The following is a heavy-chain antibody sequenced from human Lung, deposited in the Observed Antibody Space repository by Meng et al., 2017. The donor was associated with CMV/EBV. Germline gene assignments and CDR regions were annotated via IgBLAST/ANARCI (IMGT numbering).Heavy chain of an antibody. D-gene: IGHD2-2*01. V-gene: IGHV3-23*01. CDR2: ISGSGGST. J-gene: IGHJ6*02. CDR1: GFTFTSYA. CDR3: AKDGVVIPEGGMDV. Sequence: LTCAASGFTFTSYAMSWVRQAPGKGLEWVSAISGSGGSTYYADSVKGRFTISRDNSKNTLYLQMNSLRAVDTAVYYCAKDGVVIPEGGMDVWGQGTTVTVSS.